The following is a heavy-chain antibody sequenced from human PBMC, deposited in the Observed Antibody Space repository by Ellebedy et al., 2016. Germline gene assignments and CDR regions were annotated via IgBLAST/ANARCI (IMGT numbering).Heavy chain of an antibody. V-gene: IGHV3-48*04. J-gene: IGHJ4*02. CDR2: ISSSGSTI. CDR3: AKSGSWFIFDY. D-gene: IGHD6-13*01. CDR1: GFTLSSYS. Sequence: GGSLRLSCAASGFTLSSYSMNWVRQAPGKGLEWVSYISSSGSTIYYADSVKGRFTISRDNAKNSLYLQMNSLRAEDTAVYYCAKSGSWFIFDYWGQGTQVTVSS.